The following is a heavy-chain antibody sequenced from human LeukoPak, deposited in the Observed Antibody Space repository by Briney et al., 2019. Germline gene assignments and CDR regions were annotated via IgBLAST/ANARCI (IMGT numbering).Heavy chain of an antibody. CDR2: IYYSGST. D-gene: IGHD6-19*01. J-gene: IGHJ3*02. CDR1: GGSISSYY. CDR3: ARGMAAVAAIDAFDI. V-gene: IGHV4-59*01. Sequence: SETLSLTCTVSGGSISSYYWSWIRQPPGKGLEWIGYIYYSGSTNYNPSLKSRVTISVDTSKNQFSLKLSSVTAADTAVYYCARGMAAVAAIDAFDIWVQGTMVTVSS.